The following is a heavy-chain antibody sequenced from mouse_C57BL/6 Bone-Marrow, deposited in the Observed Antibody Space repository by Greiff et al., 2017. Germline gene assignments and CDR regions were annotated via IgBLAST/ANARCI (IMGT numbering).Heavy chain of an antibody. J-gene: IGHJ1*03. Sequence: EVQLVESGGGLVQPKGSLKLSCAASGFTFNTYAMHWVRQAPGKGLEWVARIRSKSSNYATYYADSVKDRFTISRDDSQSMLYLQMNNLKTEDTAMYYCVRGDYYGSFYWYFDVWGTGTTVTVSS. D-gene: IGHD1-1*01. CDR3: VRGDYYGSFYWYFDV. CDR1: GFTFNTYA. V-gene: IGHV10-3*01. CDR2: IRSKSSNYAT.